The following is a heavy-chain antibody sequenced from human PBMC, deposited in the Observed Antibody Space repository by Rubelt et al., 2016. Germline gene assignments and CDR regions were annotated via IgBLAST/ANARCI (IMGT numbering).Heavy chain of an antibody. V-gene: IGHV1-2*06. CDR1: GYTFNVYY. CDR3: ARSSSWYYFDF. CDR2: INPDSGCQ. Sequence: QVQLVQSGAEVKKPGASVKVSCKASGYTFNVYYMHWVRQAPGQGLEWMGRINPDSGCQNYPPKFQGRVTLTGDTSISTAYMELGRRGADDTAVYFCARSSSWYYFDFWGQGTLVTVSS. J-gene: IGHJ4*02. D-gene: IGHD3-10*01.